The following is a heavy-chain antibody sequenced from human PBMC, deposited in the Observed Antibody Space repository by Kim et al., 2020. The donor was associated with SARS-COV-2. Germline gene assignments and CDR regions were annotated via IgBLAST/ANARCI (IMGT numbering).Heavy chain of an antibody. D-gene: IGHD5-12*01. V-gene: IGHV4-61*07. Sequence: LQSRVTISVDTSKNQFSLKLSSVTAADTAVYYCARLSSGYDSYYYYGMDVWGQGTTVTVSS. CDR3: ARLSSGYDSYYYYGMDV. J-gene: IGHJ6*02.